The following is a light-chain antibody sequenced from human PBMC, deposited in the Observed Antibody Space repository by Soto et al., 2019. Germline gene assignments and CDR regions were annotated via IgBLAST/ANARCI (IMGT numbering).Light chain of an antibody. CDR1: QSISIY. CDR2: DAS. V-gene: IGKV1-5*01. J-gene: IGKJ1*01. Sequence: DIQLTQSPSSLSASAGDRVTITCRASQSISIYLDWYQQKPGKAPKLLIYDASSLESGVPSRFSGSGSGTEFTLTISSLQPDDFATYYCQQYNSYSGTFGQGTKVDIK. CDR3: QQYNSYSGT.